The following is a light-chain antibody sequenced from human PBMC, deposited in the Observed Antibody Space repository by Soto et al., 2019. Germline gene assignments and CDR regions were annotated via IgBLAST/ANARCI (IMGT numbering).Light chain of an antibody. CDR3: ETWDSNTHVCV. J-gene: IGLJ3*02. V-gene: IGLV4-60*02. CDR1: SGHSSYI. Sequence: QLVLTQSSSASASLGSSVKLTCTLSSGHSSYIIAWHQQQPGKAPRYLMKLEGSGSYNKGSGVPDRFSGSSSGADRYLTISNLQFEDEADYYCETWDSNTHVCVFGGGTKLTVL. CDR2: LEGSGSY.